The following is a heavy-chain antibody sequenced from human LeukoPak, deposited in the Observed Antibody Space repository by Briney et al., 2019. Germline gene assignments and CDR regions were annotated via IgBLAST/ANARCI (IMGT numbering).Heavy chain of an antibody. D-gene: IGHD3-16*01. CDR1: GGSISSGSYY. Sequence: SQTLSLTCTVSGGSISSGSYYWSWIRQPAGKGLEWIGRIYTSGSTNYNPSLKSRVTISVDTSKNQFSLKLSSVTAADTAVYYCARVGAHYYYYYMDVWGKGTTVTISS. V-gene: IGHV4-61*02. CDR3: ARVGAHYYYYYMDV. CDR2: IYTSGST. J-gene: IGHJ6*03.